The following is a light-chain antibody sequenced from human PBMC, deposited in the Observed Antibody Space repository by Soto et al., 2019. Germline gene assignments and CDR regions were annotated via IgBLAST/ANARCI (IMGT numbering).Light chain of an antibody. Sequence: IVLTQSPGTVSLSPMEIATLSFMASQSISRSDLAWYQHRPGQSPRLLIYATSSRATGIPDRFTGGGAGTGFTLTISRLETGDSAVYYCQQYGSSPTFGGGTKVDIK. CDR1: QSISRSD. V-gene: IGKV3-20*01. CDR2: ATS. CDR3: QQYGSSPT. J-gene: IGKJ4*01.